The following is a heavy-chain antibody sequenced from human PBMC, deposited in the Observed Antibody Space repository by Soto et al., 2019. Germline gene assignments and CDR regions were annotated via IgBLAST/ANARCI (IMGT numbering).Heavy chain of an antibody. Sequence: GASVKVSCKVSGYTLTELSMHWVRQAPGKGLEWMGGFDPEDGETIYAQKFQGRVTMTEDTSTDTAYMELSSLRSEDTAVYYCATGRIRFFSYGYETGVDYWGQGTLVTVSS. V-gene: IGHV1-24*01. CDR3: ATGRIRFFSYGYETGVDY. CDR2: FDPEDGET. D-gene: IGHD5-18*01. CDR1: GYTLTELS. J-gene: IGHJ4*02.